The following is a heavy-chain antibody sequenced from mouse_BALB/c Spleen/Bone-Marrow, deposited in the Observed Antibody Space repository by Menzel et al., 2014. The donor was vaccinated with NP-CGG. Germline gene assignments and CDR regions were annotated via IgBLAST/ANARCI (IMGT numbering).Heavy chain of an antibody. J-gene: IGHJ2*01. CDR1: GYSFTSYW. CDR2: IDPSDSET. Sequence: MQLQQSGPQVVRPGASVKISCKASGYSFTSYWMHWVKQRPGQGLEWIGMIDPSDSETRLNQKFKDKATLTVDKSSSTAYMQLSSPASEDSAVYCCARVGLRLPYYFDYWGQGTTLTVSS. CDR3: ARVGLRLPYYFDY. V-gene: IGHV1S126*01. D-gene: IGHD1-2*01.